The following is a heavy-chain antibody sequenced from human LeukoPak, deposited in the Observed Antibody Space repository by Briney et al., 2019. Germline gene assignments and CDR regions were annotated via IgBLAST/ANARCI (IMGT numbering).Heavy chain of an antibody. CDR3: ARGVRGYSYGPFDY. V-gene: IGHV4-31*03. CDR2: IYYSGST. CDR1: GGSISSGDYQ. J-gene: IGHJ4*02. Sequence: SETLSLTCTVSGGSISSGDYQWSWIRQHPGKGLEWIGCIYYSGSTYYNPSLKSRVTIPVDTSKNQFSLKLSSVTAADTAVYYCARGVRGYSYGPFDYRGQGTLITVSS. D-gene: IGHD5-18*01.